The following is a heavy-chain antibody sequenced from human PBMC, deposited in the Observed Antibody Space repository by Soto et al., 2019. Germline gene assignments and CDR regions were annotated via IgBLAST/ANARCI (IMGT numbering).Heavy chain of an antibody. CDR1: GGTFSSYA. D-gene: IGHD2-2*01. CDR3: VSLHGSSTSLEIYYYYYYGMDV. V-gene: IGHV1-69*13. Sequence: SVKVSCKASGGTFSSYAISWVRQAPGQGLEWMGGIIPISETTNYAQKFQGRVTITADESKSTAYMELSSLRSEDTAVYYCVSLHGSSTSLEIYYYYYYGMDVWGQGTTVTVSS. CDR2: IIPISETT. J-gene: IGHJ6*02.